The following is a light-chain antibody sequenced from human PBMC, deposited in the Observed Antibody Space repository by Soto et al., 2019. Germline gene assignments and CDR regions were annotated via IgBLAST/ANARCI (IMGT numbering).Light chain of an antibody. V-gene: IGLV2-11*01. CDR2: DVS. CDR3: CSYAGSSSFVL. J-gene: IGLJ2*01. CDR1: STDVGGYEY. Sequence: QSVLTQPRSVSGSPGQSVTISCSGTSTDVGGYEYVSWYQQYPSKAPKLITYDVSKRPSGVPDRFSGSKSGNTASLTISGLQAEDEADYFCCSYAGSSSFVLCGGGTKLTVL.